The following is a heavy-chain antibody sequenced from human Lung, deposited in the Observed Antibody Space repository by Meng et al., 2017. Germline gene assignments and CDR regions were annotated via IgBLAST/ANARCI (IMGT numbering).Heavy chain of an antibody. CDR1: GYTFTAYY. D-gene: IGHD6-19*01. Sequence: QVQLVQSGADVKKPGASVKVSCKASGYTFTAYYIHWVRQAPGQGLEWMGRINPNSGGTNFAQKFQGRVTMTRDKFISTAYMELTRLRSDDTAVYYCAREQQWLVQDFDSWGQGTLVTVSS. J-gene: IGHJ4*02. CDR3: AREQQWLVQDFDS. V-gene: IGHV1-2*06. CDR2: INPNSGGT.